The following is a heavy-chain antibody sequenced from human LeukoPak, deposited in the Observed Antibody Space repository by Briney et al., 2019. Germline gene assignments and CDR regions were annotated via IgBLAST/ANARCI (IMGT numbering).Heavy chain of an antibody. J-gene: IGHJ4*02. CDR1: GFTFSNYG. D-gene: IGHD5-18*01. Sequence: PGGSLRLSCAASGFTFSNYGMHWVRQAPGKGLEWVSGISGSGDNTYYADSVKGRFTISRDNSKNTLYLQMHSLRAEDTAVYYCARGSGYNYGFPDYWGQGTLVTVSS. V-gene: IGHV3-23*01. CDR2: ISGSGDNT. CDR3: ARGSGYNYGFPDY.